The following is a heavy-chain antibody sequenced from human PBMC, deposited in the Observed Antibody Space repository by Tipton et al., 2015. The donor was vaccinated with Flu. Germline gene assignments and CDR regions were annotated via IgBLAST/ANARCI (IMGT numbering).Heavy chain of an antibody. CDR1: GGPISSGGDY. D-gene: IGHD4-17*01. V-gene: IGHV4-31*03. J-gene: IGHJ2*01. CDR3: ARMEWTVTTPRYFDL. CDR2: IYYIGRT. Sequence: TLCLTCTVSGGPISSGGDYWSWIRQHPGKGLEWIGHIYYIGRTYYTPSLKSRVTISVDTSKNQFSLKLSSVTAADTAVYYCARMEWTVTTPRYFDLWGRGTLVTVSS.